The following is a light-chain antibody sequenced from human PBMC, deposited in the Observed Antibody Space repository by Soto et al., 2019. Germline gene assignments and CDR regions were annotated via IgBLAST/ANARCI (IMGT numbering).Light chain of an antibody. CDR2: GAS. CDR3: QQYGSSPLVT. J-gene: IGKJ3*01. V-gene: IGKV3-20*01. CDR1: QSVSSSY. Sequence: EIVLTQSPGTLSLSPGERATLSCRASQSVSSSYLAWYQQKPGQAPRLLIYGASTRATGIPDRFSGSGSGIDFTITISRLEPEDFAVYYWQQYGSSPLVTFGPGTKVYIK.